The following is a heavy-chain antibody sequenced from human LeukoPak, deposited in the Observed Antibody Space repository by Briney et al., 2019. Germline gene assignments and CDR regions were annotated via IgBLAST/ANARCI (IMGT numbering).Heavy chain of an antibody. CDR1: GYIFTNYY. J-gene: IGHJ4*02. Sequence: ASVTVSCKASGYIFTNYYMHWVRQAPGQGLERMGTINPSGGRTTYAQKFQGRVTITRDTSTSTVYMELSSLRSEDTAVYYCARDHGSAYYRAPRHWGQGTLVTVSS. D-gene: IGHD3-10*01. V-gene: IGHV1-46*01. CDR3: ARDHGSAYYRAPRH. CDR2: INPSGGRT.